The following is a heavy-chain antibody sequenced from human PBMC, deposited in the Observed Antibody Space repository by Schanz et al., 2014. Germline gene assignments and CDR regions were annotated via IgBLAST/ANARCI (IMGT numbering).Heavy chain of an antibody. CDR2: IYYTGTT. D-gene: IGHD4-4*01. CDR3: ARRDNYLSAFDI. J-gene: IGHJ3*02. V-gene: IGHV4-39*01. Sequence: QLQLQESGPGLVKPSETLSLTCPVSGASISGSSDYWGWIRQSPGKGLEWIGNIYYTGTTYYNPSLKSRFSISVETSKNQVSLKLTSVTAADTAVFYCARRDNYLSAFDIWGQGTMVSVSS. CDR1: GASISGSSDY.